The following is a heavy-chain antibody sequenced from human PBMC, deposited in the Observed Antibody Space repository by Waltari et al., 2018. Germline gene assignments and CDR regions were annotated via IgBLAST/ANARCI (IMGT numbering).Heavy chain of an antibody. Sequence: EVQLVESGGGLVKPGGSLRLSCAASGFTFSSYSMNWVRQAPGKGREWVSSISSSSSYIYYADSVKGRFTISRDNAKNSLYLQMNSLRAEDTAVYYCARASIAARPYFDYWGQGTLVTVSS. CDR2: ISSSSSYI. CDR3: ARASIAARPYFDY. D-gene: IGHD6-6*01. J-gene: IGHJ4*02. V-gene: IGHV3-21*01. CDR1: GFTFSSYS.